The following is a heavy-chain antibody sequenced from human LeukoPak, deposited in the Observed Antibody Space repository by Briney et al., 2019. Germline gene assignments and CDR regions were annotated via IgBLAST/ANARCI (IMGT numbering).Heavy chain of an antibody. V-gene: IGHV4-39*07. J-gene: IGHJ4*02. CDR2: IYYSGST. Sequence: SETLSLTCTVSGGSISSSSYYWGWIRQPPGKGLEWIGSIYYSGSTYYNPSLKSRVTISVDTSKNQFSLKLSSVTAADTAVYYCARARRSSGWYGSFDYWGQGTLVTVSS. CDR3: ARARRSSGWYGSFDY. CDR1: GGSISSSSYY. D-gene: IGHD6-19*01.